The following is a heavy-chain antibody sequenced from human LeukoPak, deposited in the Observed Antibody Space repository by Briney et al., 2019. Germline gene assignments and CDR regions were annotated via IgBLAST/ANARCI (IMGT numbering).Heavy chain of an antibody. D-gene: IGHD2-21*02. J-gene: IGHJ3*02. V-gene: IGHV4-31*03. Sequence: SETLSLSCTVSGDSITSRGYFWTWIRQPPGKGLEWIGFISHTGQSDYSPSLKSRVFTSRDASKNEISLQLTSVTAADTAVYFCARDVLVTSSPDAYDIWGPGKMVIVSS. CDR2: ISHTGQS. CDR1: GDSITSRGYF. CDR3: ARDVLVTSSPDAYDI.